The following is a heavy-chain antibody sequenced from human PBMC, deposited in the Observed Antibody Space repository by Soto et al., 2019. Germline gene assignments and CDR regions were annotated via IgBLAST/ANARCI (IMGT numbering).Heavy chain of an antibody. Sequence: QVQLVESGGGLVKPGGSLRPSCSASGLTFSDYYMTWIRQAPGKGLEWLSYISGSGHYTNYADSVKGRFTISRDNANNSLYLQMNSLRVEDTAIYYCARNPTARSGMDVWGHGTTGTVSS. CDR1: GLTFSDYY. D-gene: IGHD4-4*01. CDR3: ARNPTARSGMDV. CDR2: ISGSGHYT. V-gene: IGHV3-11*05. J-gene: IGHJ6*02.